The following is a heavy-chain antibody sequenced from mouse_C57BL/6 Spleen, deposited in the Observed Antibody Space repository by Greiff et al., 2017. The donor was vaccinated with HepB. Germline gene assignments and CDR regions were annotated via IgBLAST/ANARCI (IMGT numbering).Heavy chain of an antibody. D-gene: IGHD2-3*01. Sequence: QVQLQHPGAELVKPGASVKMSCKASGYTFTSYWITWVKQRPGQGLEWIGDIYPGSGSTNYNEKFKSKATLTVDTSSSTAYMQLSSLTSEDSAVYYCARLYDGYVHWYFDVWGTGTTVTVSS. CDR1: GYTFTSYW. CDR2: IYPGSGST. CDR3: ARLYDGYVHWYFDV. V-gene: IGHV1-55*01. J-gene: IGHJ1*03.